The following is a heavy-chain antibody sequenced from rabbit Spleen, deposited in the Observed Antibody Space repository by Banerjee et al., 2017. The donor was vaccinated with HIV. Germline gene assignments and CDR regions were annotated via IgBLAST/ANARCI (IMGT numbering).Heavy chain of an antibody. V-gene: IGHV1S40*01. CDR1: GFTISSNYY. CDR3: ARFYAGYGDFGYAAM. Sequence: QSLEESGGDMVKPGASLTLTCKASGFTISSNYYMCWVRQAPGKGLEWIACIHAGSKNNIYYASWAKGRFTISKTSSTTVTLQMTSLTVADTATYFCARFYAGYGDFGYAAMWGPGTLVTVS. J-gene: IGHJ4*01. D-gene: IGHD7-1*01. CDR2: IHAGSKNNI.